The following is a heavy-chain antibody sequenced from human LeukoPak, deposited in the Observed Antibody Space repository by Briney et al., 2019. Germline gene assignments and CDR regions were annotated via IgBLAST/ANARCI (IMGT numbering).Heavy chain of an antibody. V-gene: IGHV1-2*02. CDR2: INPNSGGT. J-gene: IGHJ6*03. CDR1: GYTFTGYY. D-gene: IGHD3-3*01. Sequence: ASVKVSCKASGYTFTGYYMHWVRQAPGQGLEWMGWINPNSGGTNYAQKFQGGVTMTRDTSISTAYMERSRLRSDDTAVYYCARVPNYDFWSGPYYYYMDVWGKGTTVTVSS. CDR3: ARVPNYDFWSGPYYYYMDV.